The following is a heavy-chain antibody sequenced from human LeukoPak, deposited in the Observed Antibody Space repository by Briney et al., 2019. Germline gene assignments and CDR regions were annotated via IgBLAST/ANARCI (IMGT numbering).Heavy chain of an antibody. CDR3: ARAAWRGSNSRDAFDI. CDR1: GGSISSSGDY. J-gene: IGHJ3*02. Sequence: SETLSLTCTVSGGSISSSGDYWSWIRQHPGKGLEWIGYISYSGTTYYSPSLQSRITISLDTSKNQFSLELSSVTAADTAVYYCARAAWRGSNSRDAFDIWGLGTVVTVSS. D-gene: IGHD4-23*01. V-gene: IGHV4-31*03. CDR2: ISYSGTT.